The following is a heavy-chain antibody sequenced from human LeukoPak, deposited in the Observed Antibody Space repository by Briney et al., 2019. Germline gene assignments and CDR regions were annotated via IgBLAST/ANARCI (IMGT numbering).Heavy chain of an antibody. Sequence: PGGSLRLSCAASGFTFSGSAIHWVRQASGKGLEWVGRIRSKANSYATAYAASVKGRFTISRDDSKNTAYLQMNSLKTEDTAVYYCTRGVAAAGVLGYWGQGTLVTVSS. CDR1: GFTFSGSA. D-gene: IGHD6-13*01. V-gene: IGHV3-73*01. J-gene: IGHJ4*02. CDR2: IRSKANSYAT. CDR3: TRGVAAAGVLGY.